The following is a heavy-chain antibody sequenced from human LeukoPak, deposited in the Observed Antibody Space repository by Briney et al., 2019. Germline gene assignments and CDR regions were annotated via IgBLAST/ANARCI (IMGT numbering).Heavy chain of an antibody. CDR2: IIPILGIA. D-gene: IGHD4-17*01. CDR3: ARGGITVTTNLDY. V-gene: IGHV1-69*04. Sequence: SVKVSCKASGGTFSSYAISWVRQAPGQGLEWMGRIIPILGIANYAQKFQGRVTITADKSTSTAYMELSSLRSEDTAVYYCARGGITVTTNLDYWGQGTLVTVSS. CDR1: GGTFSSYA. J-gene: IGHJ4*02.